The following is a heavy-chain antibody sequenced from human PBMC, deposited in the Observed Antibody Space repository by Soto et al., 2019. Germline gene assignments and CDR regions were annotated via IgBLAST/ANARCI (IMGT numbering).Heavy chain of an antibody. CDR1: GFTFSTAW. Sequence: GGSLRLSCAASGFTFSTAWISWVRQAPGKGLEWVGRIKSKIDGGTTDFAAFVQGRFAISRDDSQDTMFLQMNSLKSEDTAVYYCTTDSHFSARLVRFDLWGRGTLVTVSS. CDR2: IKSKIDGGTT. J-gene: IGHJ4*01. V-gene: IGHV3-15*07. D-gene: IGHD3-3*02. CDR3: TTDSHFSARLVRFDL.